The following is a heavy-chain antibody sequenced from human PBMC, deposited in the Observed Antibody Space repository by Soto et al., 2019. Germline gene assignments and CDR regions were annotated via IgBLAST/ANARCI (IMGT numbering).Heavy chain of an antibody. CDR3: ARDLEPYYYGSGTLGVSDY. D-gene: IGHD3-10*01. CDR2: ISSSSSTI. J-gene: IGHJ4*02. Sequence: GGSLRLSCAASGFTFSSYSMNWVRQAPGKGLEWVSYISSSSSTIYYADSVKGRFTISRDNAKNSLYLQMNSLRAEDTAVYYCARDLEPYYYGSGTLGVSDYWGQGTLVTVSS. CDR1: GFTFSSYS. V-gene: IGHV3-48*01.